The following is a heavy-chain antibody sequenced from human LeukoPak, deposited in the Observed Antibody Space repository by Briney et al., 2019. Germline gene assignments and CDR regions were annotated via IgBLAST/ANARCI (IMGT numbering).Heavy chain of an antibody. Sequence: GGSLRLSCAASGFTFGDYGMSWVRQAPGKGLEWVSGLNWDGGTTGHADSVKGRFTISRDNAKNSLYLQMNGLRAEDTALYYCARAQTYGDYRLLLDYWGQGTLVTVSS. CDR3: ARAQTYGDYRLLLDY. CDR2: LNWDGGTT. CDR1: GFTFGDYG. J-gene: IGHJ4*02. D-gene: IGHD4-17*01. V-gene: IGHV3-20*04.